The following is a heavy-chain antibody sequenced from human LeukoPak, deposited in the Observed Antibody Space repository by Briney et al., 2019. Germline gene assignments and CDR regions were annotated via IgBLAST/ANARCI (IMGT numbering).Heavy chain of an antibody. V-gene: IGHV1-2*02. D-gene: IGHD2-2*01. CDR1: GYTFTDYD. J-gene: IGHJ4*02. CDR2: INPNDGDT. CDR3: ARANFLYCSSTSCLFDY. Sequence: GASVRVSCKASGYTFTDYDMHWVRQAPGQGVEWMGWINPNDGDTYYAQKFQGRVTMTRDTSISTAHMEVSRLRSDDTAVYYCARANFLYCSSTSCLFDYWGQGTLVTVSS.